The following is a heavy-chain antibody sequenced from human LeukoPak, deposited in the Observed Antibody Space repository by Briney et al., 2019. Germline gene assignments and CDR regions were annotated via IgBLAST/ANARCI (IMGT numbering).Heavy chain of an antibody. CDR3: AKNAGYSYGLYYFDY. Sequence: GGSLRLSCAASGFTFSSYGMSWVRQAPGKGLEWVSGISGSGGSTYYADSLKGRFTISRDNSRNTVYLQMDSLRAEDSAVYYCAKNAGYSYGLYYFDYWGQGTLVTVSS. V-gene: IGHV3-23*01. CDR1: GFTFSSYG. D-gene: IGHD5-18*01. CDR2: ISGSGGST. J-gene: IGHJ4*02.